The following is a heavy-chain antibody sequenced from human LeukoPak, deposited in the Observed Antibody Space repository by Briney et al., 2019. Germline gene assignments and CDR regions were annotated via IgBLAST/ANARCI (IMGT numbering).Heavy chain of an antibody. CDR2: IIPIFGTA. V-gene: IGHV1-69*13. Sequence: ASVKVSCKASGYTFTSFDINWVRQAPGQGLEWMGGIIPIFGTANYAQKFQGRVTITADESTSTAYMELSSLRTEDTAVYYCASRPGDNWNNVHYWGQGTLVTVSS. CDR3: ASRPGDNWNNVHY. J-gene: IGHJ4*02. CDR1: GYTFTSFD. D-gene: IGHD1/OR15-1a*01.